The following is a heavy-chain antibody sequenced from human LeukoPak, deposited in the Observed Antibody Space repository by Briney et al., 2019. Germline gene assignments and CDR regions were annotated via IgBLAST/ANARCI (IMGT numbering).Heavy chain of an antibody. Sequence: SLKLSCKVSGVTLTELSMHCGRRAPGKGVGWMGGFDPEDGQTIYAQKFQGRVTMTEDTSTDTAYMELSSPSSEDTAVYYCATSSVVVVAATLYYWGQGTLVTVSS. CDR1: GVTLTELS. J-gene: IGHJ4*02. D-gene: IGHD2-15*01. V-gene: IGHV1-24*01. CDR3: ATSSVVVVAATLYY. CDR2: FDPEDGQT.